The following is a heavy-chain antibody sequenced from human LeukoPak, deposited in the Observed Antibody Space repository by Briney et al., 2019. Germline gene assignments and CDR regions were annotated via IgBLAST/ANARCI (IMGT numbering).Heavy chain of an antibody. CDR3: ARDGAVLTGYYDY. CDR1: GXTVSSNY. V-gene: IGHV3-66*01. D-gene: IGHD3-9*01. Sequence: GGSLRLSCAASGXTVSSNYLSWVRQAPGKGLEWVSTIYSGGSTYYADSVTGRFTISRDNSKNTLYLQMNSLRAEDTAVYYCARDGAVLTGYYDYWGRGTLVTVSS. CDR2: IYSGGST. J-gene: IGHJ4*02.